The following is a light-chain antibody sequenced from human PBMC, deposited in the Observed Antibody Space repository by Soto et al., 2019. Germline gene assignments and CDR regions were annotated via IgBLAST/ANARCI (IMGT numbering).Light chain of an antibody. CDR3: SSYTNINTRACV. Sequence: QTAVTQPAWVSVSPGQSITISGTGTSGDIGSYNRVSLYQQHPGKAPKLIIYEVTDRPSGVSNRFSGSKSGNTASLTISGLQAEDEAEYYCSSYTNINTRACVFGTGTKVTVL. J-gene: IGLJ1*01. CDR1: SGDIGSYNR. CDR2: EVT. V-gene: IGLV2-14*01.